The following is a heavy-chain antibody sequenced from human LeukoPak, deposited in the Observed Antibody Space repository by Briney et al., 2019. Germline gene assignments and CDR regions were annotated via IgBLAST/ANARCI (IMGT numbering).Heavy chain of an antibody. CDR2: IYTSGST. Sequence: PSETLSLTCTVSGGSISSGSYYWSWIRQPAGKGLEWIGRIYTSGSTNYNPSLKSRVTISVDTSKNQFSLKLSSVTAADTAVYYCARDAFDSSTSWPHYWGQGTLVTVSS. V-gene: IGHV4-61*02. CDR3: ARDAFDSSTSWPHY. D-gene: IGHD2-2*01. CDR1: GGSISSGSYY. J-gene: IGHJ4*02.